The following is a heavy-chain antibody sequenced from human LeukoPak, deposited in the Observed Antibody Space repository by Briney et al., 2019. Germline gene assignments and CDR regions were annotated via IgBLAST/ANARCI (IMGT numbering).Heavy chain of an antibody. J-gene: IGHJ4*02. CDR3: ARGWDWIPV. CDR1: GYTFINYG. D-gene: IGHD3/OR15-3a*01. Sequence: ASVKVSCKASGYTFINYGISWVRQAPAQGLEWMGWISGYNGNTNYAQKLQGRVTMTTDTSTSTAYTELRSLRFDDTAVYYCARGWDWIPVWGQGTLVTVSS. V-gene: IGHV1-18*01. CDR2: ISGYNGNT.